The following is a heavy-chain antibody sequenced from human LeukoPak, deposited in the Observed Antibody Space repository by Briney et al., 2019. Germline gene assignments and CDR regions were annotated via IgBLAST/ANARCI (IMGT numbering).Heavy chain of an antibody. Sequence: SETLSLTCTVSGGSISSSSYYWGWVRQPPGKGLEWIGSIYYSGSTYYNPSLKSRVTISVDTSKNQFSLKLSSVTAADTAVYYCARHLGSSWYSDYWGQGTLVTVSS. J-gene: IGHJ4*02. D-gene: IGHD6-13*01. CDR1: GGSISSSSYY. V-gene: IGHV4-39*01. CDR2: IYYSGST. CDR3: ARHLGSSWYSDY.